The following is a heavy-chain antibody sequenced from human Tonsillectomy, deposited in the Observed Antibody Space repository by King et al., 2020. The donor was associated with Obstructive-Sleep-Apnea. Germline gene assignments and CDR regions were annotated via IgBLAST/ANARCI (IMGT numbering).Heavy chain of an antibody. J-gene: IGHJ4*02. CDR3: ARGRYYGSGRYDPPDY. CDR2: ITHSGST. CDR1: GGSFSGYY. Sequence: VQLQQWGAGLLKPSETLSLTCAVSGGSFSGYYWSWIRQPPGKGLEWIGEITHSGSTNYNPSLKSRVTISVDTSRNQFSLKLSSVTAADTAGYYCARGRYYGSGRYDPPDYWGQGTLVTVSS. V-gene: IGHV4-34*01. D-gene: IGHD3-10*01.